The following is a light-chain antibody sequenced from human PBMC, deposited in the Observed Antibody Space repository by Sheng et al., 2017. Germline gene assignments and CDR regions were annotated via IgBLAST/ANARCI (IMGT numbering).Light chain of an antibody. Sequence: AIRMTQSPSSFSASTGDRVTITCRASQGISSYLAWYQQKPGKAPKLLIYAASTLQSGVPSRFSGSGSGTDFTLTISCLQSEDFATYYCQQYYSYLPTFGGGTEGGGSN. CDR1: QGISSY. CDR2: AAS. J-gene: IGKJ4*01. V-gene: IGKV1-8*01. CDR3: QQYYSYLPT.